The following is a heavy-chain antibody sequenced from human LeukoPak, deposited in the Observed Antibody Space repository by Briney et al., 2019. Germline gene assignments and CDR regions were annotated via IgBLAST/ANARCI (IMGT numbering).Heavy chain of an antibody. CDR2: IHDSGST. V-gene: IGHV4-30-4*07. CDR1: GDSISSGGYS. Sequence: SETLSLTCAVSGDSISSGGYSWSWIRQTPGKGLEWIAYIHDSGSTYNNPSLKTRLSISIDASKNQFSLKLNSVSAADTAVYYCARVVAAAGNNWFDPWGQGTLVTVSP. D-gene: IGHD6-13*01. J-gene: IGHJ5*02. CDR3: ARVVAAAGNNWFDP.